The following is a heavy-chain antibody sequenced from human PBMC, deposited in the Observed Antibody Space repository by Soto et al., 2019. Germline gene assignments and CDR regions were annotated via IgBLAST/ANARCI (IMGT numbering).Heavy chain of an antibody. V-gene: IGHV4-59*01. D-gene: IGHD6-13*01. CDR3: ARTAPAGTFGMDV. J-gene: IGHJ6*02. CDR2: MYYSGST. Sequence: QVQLQESGPGLVKPSETLSLTCTVSSGSISSYYWSWIRQPPGKGLEWIGYMYYSGSTNYNPSLQSRVTISVDTSKNQLSLKVSSVTAADTAVYYCARTAPAGTFGMDVWDQGTTVIVSS. CDR1: SGSISSYY.